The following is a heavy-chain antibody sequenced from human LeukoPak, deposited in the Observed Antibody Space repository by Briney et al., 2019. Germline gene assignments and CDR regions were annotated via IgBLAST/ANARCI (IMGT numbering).Heavy chain of an antibody. CDR3: ARDPRPISGSYYYYYYMDV. J-gene: IGHJ6*03. CDR2: INPSGGSA. D-gene: IGHD1-26*01. Sequence: ASVKVSCKASRYTFTSYYMHWVRQAPGQGLEWMGIINPSGGSASYAQKFQGRVTMTRDMSTSTVYMELSSLRSEDTAVYYCARDPRPISGSYYYYYYMDVWGKGTTVTVSS. V-gene: IGHV1-46*01. CDR1: RYTFTSYY.